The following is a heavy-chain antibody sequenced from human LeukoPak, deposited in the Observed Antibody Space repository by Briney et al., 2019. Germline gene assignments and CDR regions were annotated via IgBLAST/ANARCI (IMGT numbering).Heavy chain of an antibody. V-gene: IGHV1-24*01. J-gene: IGHJ4*02. CDR1: GYTLTELS. CDR2: FDPEDGET. D-gene: IGHD3-3*01. CDR3: ARDGGWDFWSGAKGPYFDY. Sequence: ASVKVSCKVSGYTLTELSMHWVRQAPGKGLEWMGGFDPEDGETIYAQKFQGRVTMTEDTSTDTAYMELSRLRSDDTAVYYCARDGGWDFWSGAKGPYFDYWGQGTLVTVSS.